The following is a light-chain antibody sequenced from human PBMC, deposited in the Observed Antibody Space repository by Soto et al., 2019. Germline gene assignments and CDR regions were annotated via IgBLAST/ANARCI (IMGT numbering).Light chain of an antibody. CDR2: KAS. CDR3: QQYSIYSRT. V-gene: IGKV1-5*03. CDR1: QSISSW. Sequence: MTQSPSTLSASVGDRVTITCRASQSISSWLAWYQQKPGKAPNLLIYKASFLRSGVPSRFSGSGSGTEFTLTISSLQPDDFATYYCQQYSIYSRTFGQGTKVELK. J-gene: IGKJ1*01.